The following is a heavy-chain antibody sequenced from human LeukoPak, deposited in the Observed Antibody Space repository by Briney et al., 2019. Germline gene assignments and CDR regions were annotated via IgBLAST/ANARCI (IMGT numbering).Heavy chain of an antibody. CDR3: ARDRPQYCSSVNCYVFDC. CDR1: EFSFPNYA. CDR2: ISGSGGGT. J-gene: IGHJ4*02. D-gene: IGHD2-2*01. V-gene: IGHV3-23*01. Sequence: GGSLRLSCVGSEFSFPNYAMSWVRQAPGRGLEWVSSISGSGGGTYYADSVKGRFTISRDNSKNTLYLQMNSLRAEDTALYYCARDRPQYCSSVNCYVFDCWGQGTLVTVSS.